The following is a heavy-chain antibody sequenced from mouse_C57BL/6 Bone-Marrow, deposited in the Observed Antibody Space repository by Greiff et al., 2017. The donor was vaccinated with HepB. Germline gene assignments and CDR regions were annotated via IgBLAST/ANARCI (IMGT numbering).Heavy chain of an antibody. Sequence: VQLQQPGAELVRPGTSVKLSCKASGYTFTSYWMHWVKQRPGQGLEWIGVIDPSDSYTNYNQKFKGKATLTVDTSSSTAYMQLSSLTSEVSAVYYCARGGIYYGSSYWYFDVWGTGTTVTVSS. CDR2: IDPSDSYT. CDR1: GYTFTSYW. CDR3: ARGGIYYGSSYWYFDV. D-gene: IGHD1-1*01. J-gene: IGHJ1*03. V-gene: IGHV1-59*01.